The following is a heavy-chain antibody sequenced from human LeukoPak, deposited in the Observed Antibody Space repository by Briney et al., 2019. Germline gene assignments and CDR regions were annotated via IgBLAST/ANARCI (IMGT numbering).Heavy chain of an antibody. J-gene: IGHJ4*02. CDR1: GYTFTSYY. D-gene: IGHD3-22*01. V-gene: IGHV1-8*02. CDR2: MNPNSGDT. Sequence: ASVKVSCKASGYTFTSYYMHWVRQATGQGLEWMGWMNPNSGDTAYAQKFQDRVTMTRSTSISTAYMELSSLRSEDTAVYYCARGLGSYDSSELTWPMISFWGQGTLVTVSS. CDR3: ARGLGSYDSSELTWPMISF.